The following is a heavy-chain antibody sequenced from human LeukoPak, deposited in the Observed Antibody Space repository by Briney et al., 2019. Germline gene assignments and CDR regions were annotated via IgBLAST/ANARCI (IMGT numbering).Heavy chain of an antibody. CDR2: FYYSGST. V-gene: IGHV4-39*01. Sequence: SETLSLTCTVSGGSISSSSYYWGWIRQPPGKGLEWIGSFYYSGSTYYNPSLKSRVTISVDTSKNQFSLKLSSVTAADTAVYYCTRQGSLGTSGYHYWGQGTLVTVSS. CDR1: GGSISSSSYY. J-gene: IGHJ4*02. D-gene: IGHD3-22*01. CDR3: TRQGSLGTSGYHY.